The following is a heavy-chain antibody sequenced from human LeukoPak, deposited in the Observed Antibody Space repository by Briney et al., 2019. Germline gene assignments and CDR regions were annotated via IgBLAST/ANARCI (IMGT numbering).Heavy chain of an antibody. CDR3: AKDLSSSHVSEYFDY. CDR1: GFTFSSFA. D-gene: IGHD6-13*01. CDR2: ISGSGIST. J-gene: IGHJ4*02. V-gene: IGHV3-23*01. Sequence: GGSLRLSCAASGFTFSSFAMGWVRQAPGKGLEWVSAISGSGISTYYADSVKGRFTISRDNSKNTLYMQLNSLRAEDTAVYFCAKDLSSSHVSEYFDYWGQGTLVTVSS.